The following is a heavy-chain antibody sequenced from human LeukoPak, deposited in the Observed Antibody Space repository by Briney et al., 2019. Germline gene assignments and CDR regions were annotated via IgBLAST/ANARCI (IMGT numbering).Heavy chain of an antibody. CDR1: GGSISSYY. CDR3: ARHWIVATIWSDAFDI. CDR2: IYYSGST. V-gene: IGHV4-59*08. Sequence: SETLSLTCTVSGGSISSYYWSWIRQPPGKGLEWIGYIYYSGSTNYNPSLKSRVTISVDTSKNQFSLKLSSVTAADTAVYYCARHWIVATIWSDAFDIWGQGTMVTVSS. D-gene: IGHD5-12*01. J-gene: IGHJ3*02.